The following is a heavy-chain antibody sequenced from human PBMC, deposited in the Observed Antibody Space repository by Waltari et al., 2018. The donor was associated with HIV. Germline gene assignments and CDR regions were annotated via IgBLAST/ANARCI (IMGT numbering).Heavy chain of an antibody. CDR2: MSTDGNSV. J-gene: IGHJ4*02. CDR3: ARGSGYYYFDY. CDR1: GFTFRGYW. V-gene: IGHV3-74*01. Sequence: EVQLVESGGGRVQPGGSLSLACAASGFTFRGYWMHWVRQVPGKGLEWILGMSTDGNSVRSADSVKGRFTISRDNTKNTLYLQMNSLRVEDTAVYYCARGSGYYYFDYWAQGTRVTVSS. D-gene: IGHD3-22*01.